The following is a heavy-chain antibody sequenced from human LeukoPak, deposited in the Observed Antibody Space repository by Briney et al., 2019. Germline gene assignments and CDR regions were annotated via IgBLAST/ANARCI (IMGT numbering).Heavy chain of an antibody. CDR2: ISWNSGSI. J-gene: IGHJ4*02. CDR1: GFTFDDYA. CDR3: AKDKGDSYFDY. D-gene: IGHD2-21*02. Sequence: PGGSLRLPCAASGFTFDDYAMHWVRQAPGKGLEWVSGISWNSGSIGYADSVKGRFTISRDNAKNSLYLQMNSLRAEDTALYYCAKDKGDSYFDYWGQGTLVTVSS. V-gene: IGHV3-9*01.